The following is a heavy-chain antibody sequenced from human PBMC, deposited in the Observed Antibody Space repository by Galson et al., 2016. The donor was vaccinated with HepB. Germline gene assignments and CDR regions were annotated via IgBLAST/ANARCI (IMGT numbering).Heavy chain of an antibody. CDR2: VYYTGFA. D-gene: IGHD5-12*01. J-gene: IGHJ3*02. CDR1: GGSISTYY. Sequence: SETLSLTCAVSGGSISTYYWSWIRQTPGKGLEWLGYVYYTGFANYSPSLKSRLTISVDTSKNQLSLTLRSVTAADTAVYYCARGRDEGYLDAFDIWGQGTMVTVSS. CDR3: ARGRDEGYLDAFDI. V-gene: IGHV4-59*01.